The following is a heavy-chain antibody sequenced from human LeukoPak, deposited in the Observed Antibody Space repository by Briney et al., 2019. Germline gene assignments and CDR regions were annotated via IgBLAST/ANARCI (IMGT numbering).Heavy chain of an antibody. CDR2: ISWNSGSI. Sequence: GGSLRLSCAASGFTFDDYAMHWVRQAPGKSLEWVSGISWNSGSIGYADSVKGRFTISRDNAKNSLYLQMNSLRAEDTALYYCVKSSNYGPPLFDYWGQGTLVTVSS. V-gene: IGHV3-9*01. CDR3: VKSSNYGPPLFDY. D-gene: IGHD4-11*01. J-gene: IGHJ4*02. CDR1: GFTFDDYA.